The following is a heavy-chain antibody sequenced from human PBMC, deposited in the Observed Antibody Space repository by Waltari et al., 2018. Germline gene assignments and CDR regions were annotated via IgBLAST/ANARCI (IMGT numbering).Heavy chain of an antibody. Sequence: QVQLQESGPGLVKPSETLSLTCTVSGGSITNYYWSWIRQPPGKGLEWIGYIYYRGNTNYNPSRKSRVTISVDTSKNQFSLKLNSVTAADTAIYYCARDSGSRTYTPWGQGTLVTVSS. CDR2: IYYRGNT. D-gene: IGHD2-2*02. CDR1: GGSITNYY. V-gene: IGHV4-59*01. J-gene: IGHJ5*02. CDR3: ARDSGSRTYTP.